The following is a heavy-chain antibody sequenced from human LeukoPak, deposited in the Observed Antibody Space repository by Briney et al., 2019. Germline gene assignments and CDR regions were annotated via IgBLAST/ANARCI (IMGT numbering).Heavy chain of an antibody. CDR3: ARPNSDRSGYYGMDV. Sequence: PSETLSLTCTVSGGSVSSGSYYWSWIRQPPGKGLEWIGYIYYSGSTYYNPSLKSRVTISVDTSKNQFSLKLSSVTAADTAVYYCARPNSDRSGYYGMDVWGQGTTVTVSS. J-gene: IGHJ6*02. D-gene: IGHD3-22*01. V-gene: IGHV4-30-4*01. CDR1: GGSVSSGSYY. CDR2: IYYSGST.